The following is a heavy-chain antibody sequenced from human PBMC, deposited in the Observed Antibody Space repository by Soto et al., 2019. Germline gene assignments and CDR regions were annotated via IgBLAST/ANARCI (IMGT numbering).Heavy chain of an antibody. D-gene: IGHD3-9*01. CDR1: GYTFTSYD. Sequence: ASVKVSCKASGYTFTSYDINWVRQATGQGLEWMGWMNPNSGNTGYAQKFQGRVTMTRNTSISTAYMELSSLRSEDTAVYYCGRGLMRGYDTYSGMEVWGQGTTVTVSS. J-gene: IGHJ6*02. CDR3: GRGLMRGYDTYSGMEV. CDR2: MNPNSGNT. V-gene: IGHV1-8*01.